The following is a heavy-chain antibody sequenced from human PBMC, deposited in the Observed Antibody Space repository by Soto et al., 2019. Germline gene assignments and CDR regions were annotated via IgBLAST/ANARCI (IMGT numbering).Heavy chain of an antibody. J-gene: IGHJ4*02. CDR2: ISSSSI. D-gene: IGHD3-10*01. CDR1: GFTFSSYS. V-gene: IGHV3-21*01. CDR3: ARDHYGSGSYPDPFDY. Sequence: EVQLVESGGGLVKPGGSLRLSCAASGFTFSSYSMNWVRQAPGKGLEWVSSISSSSIYYADSVKGRFTISRDNAKNSLYLQMNSLRDEDTAVYYCARDHYGSGSYPDPFDYWGQGTLVTVSS.